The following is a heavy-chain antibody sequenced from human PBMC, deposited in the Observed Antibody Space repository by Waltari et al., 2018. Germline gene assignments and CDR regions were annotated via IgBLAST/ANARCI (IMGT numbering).Heavy chain of an antibody. D-gene: IGHD2-21*02. V-gene: IGHV3-48*01. CDR3: ARDDYGGNSYYFDY. CDR2: ISSSSSTI. Sequence: EVQLVDSGGGLVQPGGSLRLSCAASGFNFSNSCRTWVRPAPGKGLEWVSYISSSSSTIYYADSVKGRFTISRDNAKNSLYLQMNSLRAEDTAVYYCARDDYGGNSYYFDYWGQGTLVTVSS. J-gene: IGHJ4*02. CDR1: GFNFSNSC.